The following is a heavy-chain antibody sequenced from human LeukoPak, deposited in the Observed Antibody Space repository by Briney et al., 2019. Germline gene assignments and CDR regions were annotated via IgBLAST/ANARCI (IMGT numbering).Heavy chain of an antibody. J-gene: IGHJ4*02. CDR2: INHSGST. Sequence: PSETLSLTCAVYGGSFSNYYWSWIRQPPGKGLEWIGEINHSGSTNCNPSLKGRVTISVDTSKNQFSLKLSSVTAADTAVYYCARHRPYVWGRYREIDYWGQGTLVTVSS. D-gene: IGHD3-16*02. CDR3: ARHRPYVWGRYREIDY. V-gene: IGHV4-34*01. CDR1: GGSFSNYY.